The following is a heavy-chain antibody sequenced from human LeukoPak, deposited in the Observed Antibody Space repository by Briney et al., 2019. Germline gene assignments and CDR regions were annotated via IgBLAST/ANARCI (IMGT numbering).Heavy chain of an antibody. D-gene: IGHD6-19*01. CDR3: AKDRYTSGWNYFDY. V-gene: IGHV3-23*01. Sequence: GGSLRLSCAAFGFTFSDYDMNWVRQAPGKGLEWVSGITGSGGSTACAEYVKGRFTISRDNSKNSLYLQMNSLRAEDTAVYYCAKDRYTSGWNYFDYWGQGTLVTVSS. CDR2: ITGSGGST. CDR1: GFTFSDYD. J-gene: IGHJ4*02.